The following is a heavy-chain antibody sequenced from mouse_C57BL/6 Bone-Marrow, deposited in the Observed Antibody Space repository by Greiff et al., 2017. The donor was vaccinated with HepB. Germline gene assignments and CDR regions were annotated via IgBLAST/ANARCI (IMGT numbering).Heavy chain of an antibody. Sequence: VQLKQSGTVLARPGASVKMSCKTSGYTFTSYWMHWVKQRPGQGLEWIGAIYPGNSDTSYNQKFKGKAKLTAVTSASTAYMELSSLTNEDSAVYYCTRGDYYGSSYVGWFAYWGQGTLVTVSA. D-gene: IGHD1-1*01. J-gene: IGHJ3*01. V-gene: IGHV1-5*01. CDR1: GYTFTSYW. CDR3: TRGDYYGSSYVGWFAY. CDR2: IYPGNSDT.